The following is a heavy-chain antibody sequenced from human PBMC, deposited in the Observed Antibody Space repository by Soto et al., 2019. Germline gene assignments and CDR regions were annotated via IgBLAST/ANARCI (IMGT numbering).Heavy chain of an antibody. V-gene: IGHV1-3*01. CDR1: GYPFTSYA. Sequence: GASVKVSCKASGYPFTSYAMHWVRQDPGQRLEWMGRNNAGNGNTKYSKKFQGRVTIPGDTYACPAYMKLSSLRSEVAAVDYCSRGKNCDNWGQGTRVA. CDR2: NNAGNGNT. J-gene: IGHJ4*02. CDR3: SRGKNCDN.